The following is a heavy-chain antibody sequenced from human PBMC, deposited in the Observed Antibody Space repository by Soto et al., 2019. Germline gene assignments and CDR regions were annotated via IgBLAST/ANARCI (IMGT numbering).Heavy chain of an antibody. V-gene: IGHV5-51*01. Sequence: GESLKISCKGSGYSFTSYWIGWVRQMPGKVLEWMGIIYPGDSDTRYSPSFQGQVTISADKSISTAYLQWSSLKASDTAMYYCARPYYYDSSGYYGGWYFDLWGRGXLVTVYS. D-gene: IGHD3-22*01. CDR3: ARPYYYDSSGYYGGWYFDL. CDR2: IYPGDSDT. J-gene: IGHJ2*01. CDR1: GYSFTSYW.